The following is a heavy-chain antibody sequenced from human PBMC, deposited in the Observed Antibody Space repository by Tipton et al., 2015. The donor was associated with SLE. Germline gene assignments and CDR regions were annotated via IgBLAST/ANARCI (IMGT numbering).Heavy chain of an antibody. Sequence: SLRLSCAASGFSVSSTYMSWVRQAPGKGLEWVSAMDSSGSRYYSDSVKGRFTISRDNSKNTMYLQMNSLRAEDTAVYFCARQGGDFWGIIHHWGQGILVTASS. D-gene: IGHD3-3*01. CDR3: ARQGGDFWGIIHH. J-gene: IGHJ4*02. V-gene: IGHV3-53*01. CDR1: GFSVSSTY. CDR2: MDSSGSR.